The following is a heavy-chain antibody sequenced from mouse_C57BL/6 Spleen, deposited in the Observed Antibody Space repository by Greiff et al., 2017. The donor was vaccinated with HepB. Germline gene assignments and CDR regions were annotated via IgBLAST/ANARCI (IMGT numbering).Heavy chain of an antibody. CDR1: GYSITSGYY. D-gene: IGHD2-3*01. J-gene: IGHJ3*01. CDR2: ISYDGSN. V-gene: IGHV3-6*01. Sequence: EVKLMESGPGLVKPSQSLSLTCSVTGYSITSGYYWNWIRQFPGNKLEWMGYISYDGSNKYNPSLKNRISITRDTSKNQFFLKLNSVTTEDTATYYCARRDGYSAWFAYWGQGTLVTVSA. CDR3: ARRDGYSAWFAY.